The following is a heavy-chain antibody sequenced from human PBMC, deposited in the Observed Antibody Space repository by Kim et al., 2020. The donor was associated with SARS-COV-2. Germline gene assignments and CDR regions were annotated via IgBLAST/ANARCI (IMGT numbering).Heavy chain of an antibody. D-gene: IGHD3-10*01. CDR3: ARDLTSMVRGVAQSTSDY. J-gene: IGHJ4*02. V-gene: IGHV4-39*07. Sequence: KSRVTISVDTSKNQFSLKLSSVTAADTAVYYCARDLTSMVRGVAQSTSDYWGQGTLVTVSS.